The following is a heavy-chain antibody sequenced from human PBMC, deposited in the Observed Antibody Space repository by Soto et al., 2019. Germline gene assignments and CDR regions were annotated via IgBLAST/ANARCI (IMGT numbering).Heavy chain of an antibody. Sequence: QVQLVQSGAEVKKPGSSVKVSCKASGGTFSGYTLSWVRQAPGQGLEWMGGIIPIFGTVNYAQKFQGRVTITADESTSTAHMEVSSLRSEDTAVYYCARDNYGDYVNYYYYGMDVWGQGTTVTVSS. J-gene: IGHJ6*02. CDR1: GGTFSGYT. D-gene: IGHD4-17*01. CDR3: ARDNYGDYVNYYYYGMDV. V-gene: IGHV1-69*01. CDR2: IIPIFGTV.